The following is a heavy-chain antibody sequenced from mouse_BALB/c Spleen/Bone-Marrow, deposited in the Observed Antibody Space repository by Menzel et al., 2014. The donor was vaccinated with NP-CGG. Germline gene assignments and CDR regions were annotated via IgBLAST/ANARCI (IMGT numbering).Heavy chain of an antibody. CDR3: TYSYYDAGLYFDY. CDR1: GFNIKDTY. V-gene: IGHV14-3*02. J-gene: IGHJ2*01. D-gene: IGHD2-4*01. Sequence: EVQLQESGAELVKTGASVKLSCTASGFNIKDTYLHWVKQRHEQGLEWIGRIDPANGNTEHDPKFQVNATITADTSSTTAYLQFISLASEDTSVYYCTYSYYDAGLYFDYWGQGTTLTVSS. CDR2: IDPANGNT.